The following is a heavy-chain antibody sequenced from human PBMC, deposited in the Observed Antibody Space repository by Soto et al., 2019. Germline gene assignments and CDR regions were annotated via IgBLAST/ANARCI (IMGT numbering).Heavy chain of an antibody. CDR2: IIPIFSTP. CDR1: GGPFGSYA. V-gene: IGHV1-69*05. CDR3: ARVGPPADP. Sequence: SVKVSCKTSGGPFGSYAISWVRQAPGQGLEWMGGIIPIFSTPNYAQKFQGRVTITRDTSASTAYMELSSLRSEDTAVYYCARVGPPADPWGQGTLVTVSS. J-gene: IGHJ5*02.